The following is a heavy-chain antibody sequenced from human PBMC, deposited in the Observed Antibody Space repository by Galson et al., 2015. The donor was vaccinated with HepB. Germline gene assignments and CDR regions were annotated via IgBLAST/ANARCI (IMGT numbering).Heavy chain of an antibody. D-gene: IGHD1-26*01. V-gene: IGHV3-30*18. CDR3: AKEREAGIYPFDY. CDR2: ISKDGTED. Sequence: SLRLSCAASGFIFSNYAMHWVRQAPGKGLEWVAIISKDGTEDYYADSVKGRFTISRDNSKNTLSLQMNSLRVEATGVYFCAKEREAGIYPFDYWGQGTLVAVSS. CDR1: GFIFSNYA. J-gene: IGHJ4*02.